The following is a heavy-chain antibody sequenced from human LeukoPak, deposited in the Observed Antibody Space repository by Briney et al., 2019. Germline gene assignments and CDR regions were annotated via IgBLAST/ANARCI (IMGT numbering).Heavy chain of an antibody. CDR1: GGSFSGYY. CDR3: ARDIVVVPAAISGFYFDY. CDR2: INHSGST. Sequence: SETLFLTCAVYGGSFSGYYWSWIRQPPGKGLEWIGEINHSGSTNYNPSLKSRVTISVDTSKNQFSLKLSSVTAADTAVYYCARDIVVVPAAISGFYFDYWGQGTLVTVSS. J-gene: IGHJ4*02. D-gene: IGHD2-2*01. V-gene: IGHV4-34*01.